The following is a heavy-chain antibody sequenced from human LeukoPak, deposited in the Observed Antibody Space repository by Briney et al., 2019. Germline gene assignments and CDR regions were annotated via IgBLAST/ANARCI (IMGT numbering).Heavy chain of an antibody. CDR1: GFTFSSYW. J-gene: IGHJ4*02. CDR2: ISYDGSNK. Sequence: GGSLRLSCAASGFTFSSYWMSWVRQAPGKGLEGVAVISYDGSNKYYADSVKGRFTISRDNSKNTLYLQMNSLRAEDTAVYYCARGSLHFWSGYPLDYWGQGTLVTVSS. V-gene: IGHV3-30-3*01. D-gene: IGHD3-3*02. CDR3: ARGSLHFWSGYPLDY.